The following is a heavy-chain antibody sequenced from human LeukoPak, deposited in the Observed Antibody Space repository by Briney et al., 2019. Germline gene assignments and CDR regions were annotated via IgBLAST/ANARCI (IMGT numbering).Heavy chain of an antibody. J-gene: IGHJ4*02. CDR2: IKQDGSDT. D-gene: IGHD3-22*01. CDR1: GFTFRSYW. CDR3: ARDTPNYYDVSLLRLAGFDY. Sequence: PGGSLRLSCAASGFTFRSYWMSWVRQAPGKGLEWVANIKQDGSDTYYVDSVKGRFTISRDNAKNSLYMQMNSLIAEDTAEYYCARDTPNYYDVSLLRLAGFDYWGQGTLVTVSS. V-gene: IGHV3-7*01.